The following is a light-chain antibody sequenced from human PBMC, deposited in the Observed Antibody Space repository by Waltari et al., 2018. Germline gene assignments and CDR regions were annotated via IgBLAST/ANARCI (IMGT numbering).Light chain of an antibody. CDR1: QMVGTN. CDR2: DAF. J-gene: IGKJ4*01. CDR3: QQRYKWPHS. Sequence: SCRASQMVGTNLAWYQKRPGQAPRLLIYDAFDRAAGFPARFSGSSSGVEFTLTISSLEPEDSGVYFCQQRYKWPHSFGGGTKVEI. V-gene: IGKV3-11*01.